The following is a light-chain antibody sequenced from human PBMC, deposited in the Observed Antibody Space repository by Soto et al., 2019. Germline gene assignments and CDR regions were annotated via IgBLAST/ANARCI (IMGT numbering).Light chain of an antibody. J-gene: IGKJ1*01. CDR2: DVS. CDR3: QQYGSSPT. Sequence: EIVLTQSPGTLSLSPGERATLSCRSSQSVSSNYLAWYQQKPDQAPRLVIYDVSGRATGIPDRFSGSGSGTDFTLTISRLEHEDFALYYCQQYGSSPTFGQGTKVEIK. V-gene: IGKV3-20*01. CDR1: QSVSSNY.